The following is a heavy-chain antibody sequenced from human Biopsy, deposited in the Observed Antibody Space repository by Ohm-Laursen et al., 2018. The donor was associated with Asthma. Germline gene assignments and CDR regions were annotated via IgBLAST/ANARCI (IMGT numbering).Heavy chain of an antibody. CDR2: ISYDGNHK. Sequence: SLRLSCAASGFPFTSYAMHWVRQTPGKGLEWVAVISYDGNHKFYEDSVKGRFTISRDNSKNTLYLQMNSLRTEDTAVYYCAKRRGYSGHDNDYWGQGTLVTVSS. CDR3: AKRRGYSGHDNDY. CDR1: GFPFTSYA. V-gene: IGHV3-30*18. D-gene: IGHD5-12*01. J-gene: IGHJ4*02.